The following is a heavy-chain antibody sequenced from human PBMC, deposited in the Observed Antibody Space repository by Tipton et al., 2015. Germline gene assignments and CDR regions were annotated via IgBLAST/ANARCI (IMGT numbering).Heavy chain of an antibody. J-gene: IGHJ4*02. CDR3: AKRGVAGIPFDY. CDR2: VSERGFSM. D-gene: IGHD6-19*01. Sequence: SLRLSCAGSGFTFSNYGMSWVRQAPGKGLEWVAGVSERGFSMSYADPVRGRFTISRDNSKNTLYLQMNSLRAEVTAVYFCAKRGVAGIPFDYWGQGTLVTVSS. V-gene: IGHV3-23*01. CDR1: GFTFSNYG.